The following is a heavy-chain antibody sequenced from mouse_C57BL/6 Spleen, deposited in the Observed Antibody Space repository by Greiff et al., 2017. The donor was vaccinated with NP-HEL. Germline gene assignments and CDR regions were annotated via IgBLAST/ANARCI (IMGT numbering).Heavy chain of an antibody. D-gene: IGHD1-1*01. CDR1: GYAFTNYL. CDR3: ARRVVPYYFDY. CDR2: INPGSGGT. Sequence: VQLQQSGAELVRPGTSVKVSCKASGYAFTNYLIEWVKQRPGQGLEWIGVINPGSGGTNYNEKFKGKATLTADKSSSTAYMQLSSLTSEDSAVYFCARRVVPYYFDYWGQGTTLTVSS. J-gene: IGHJ2*01. V-gene: IGHV1-54*01.